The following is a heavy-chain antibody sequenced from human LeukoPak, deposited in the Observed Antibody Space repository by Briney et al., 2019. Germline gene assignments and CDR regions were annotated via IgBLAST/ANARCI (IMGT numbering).Heavy chain of an antibody. CDR1: GYTFSGYY. CDR3: ARGVAGVYFYYYMDV. CDR2: INPNNGDT. D-gene: IGHD1-14*01. V-gene: IGHV1-2*02. J-gene: IGHJ6*03. Sequence: ASVKVSCKASGYTFSGYYLHWVRQAPGQGLEWMGWINPNNGDTHYAQKFQGRVTMTRDTSISTAYMELSRLRSDDTAVYYCARGVAGVYFYYYMDVWGKGTTVTVSS.